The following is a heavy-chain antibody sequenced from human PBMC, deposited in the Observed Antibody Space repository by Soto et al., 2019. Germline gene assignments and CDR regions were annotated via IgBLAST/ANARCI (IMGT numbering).Heavy chain of an antibody. D-gene: IGHD6-19*01. CDR2: IYYSGST. V-gene: IGHV4-61*01. J-gene: IGHJ4*02. Sequence: KSSETLSLTCTVSGGSVSSGSYYWTWIRQPPGKGLEWIGYIYYSGSTNYNPSFKSRVTISVDTSRNQFSLKLSSVTAADTAVYYCARGYSSAWSRFDYWGQGTLVTVSS. CDR3: ARGYSSAWSRFDY. CDR1: GGSVSSGSYY.